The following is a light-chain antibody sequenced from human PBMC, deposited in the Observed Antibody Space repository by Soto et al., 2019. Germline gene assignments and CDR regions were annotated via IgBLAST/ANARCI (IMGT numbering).Light chain of an antibody. Sequence: QSVLTQPPSVSGAPGQRVTISCTGSRSNIGTGYDVHWYQQLPGTAPKLLIYGNSNRPSGVPERFSGSKSGTSASLAITGLQAEDEADYYCQSYDSSLSASVFGGGTKLTVL. J-gene: IGLJ2*01. V-gene: IGLV1-40*01. CDR1: RSNIGTGYD. CDR2: GNS. CDR3: QSYDSSLSASV.